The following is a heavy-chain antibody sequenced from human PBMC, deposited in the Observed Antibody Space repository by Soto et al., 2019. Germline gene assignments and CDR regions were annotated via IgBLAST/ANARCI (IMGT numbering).Heavy chain of an antibody. D-gene: IGHD6-19*01. J-gene: IGHJ5*02. CDR3: ARGLPGGAVGGRWFDP. V-gene: IGHV1-8*01. Sequence: QVQLVQSGAEVRKPGASVKVSCKASGYTFANYYINWVRQAAGQGPEWMGWMNPNSGNIGFAQNFQGRVTMTRNTSISTAYMELRSLTFDDTAVYYCARGLPGGAVGGRWFDPWGQGTLVIVSS. CDR2: MNPNSGNI. CDR1: GYTFANYY.